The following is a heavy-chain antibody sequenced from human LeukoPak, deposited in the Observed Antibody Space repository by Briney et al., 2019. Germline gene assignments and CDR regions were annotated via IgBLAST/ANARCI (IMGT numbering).Heavy chain of an antibody. Sequence: SGGSLRLSCVASGFTLSSYYIHWVRQAPGKGLEWVSSISSASNYIYYADSLKGRFTISRDNAKNSLYLQMNSLRAEDTAVYYCAKDGGLLWFGELPRTFYYMDVWGKGTTVTVSS. CDR1: GFTLSSYY. CDR3: AKDGGLLWFGELPRTFYYMDV. J-gene: IGHJ6*03. V-gene: IGHV3-21*04. D-gene: IGHD3-10*01. CDR2: ISSASNYI.